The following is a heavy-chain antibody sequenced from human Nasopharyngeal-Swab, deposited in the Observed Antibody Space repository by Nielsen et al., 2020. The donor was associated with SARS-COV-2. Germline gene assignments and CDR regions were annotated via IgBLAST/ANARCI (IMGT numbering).Heavy chain of an antibody. CDR2: IYYSGST. J-gene: IGHJ4*02. D-gene: IGHD5-24*01. CDR3: ASTEGDGYKGGFFDY. V-gene: IGHV4-59*08. CDR1: GGSISSYY. Sequence: SETLSLTCTVSGGSISSYYWSWIRQPPGKGLEWIGYIYYSGSTNYNPSLKSRVTISVDTSKNQFSLKLSSVTAADTAVYYCASTEGDGYKGGFFDYWGQGTLVTVSS.